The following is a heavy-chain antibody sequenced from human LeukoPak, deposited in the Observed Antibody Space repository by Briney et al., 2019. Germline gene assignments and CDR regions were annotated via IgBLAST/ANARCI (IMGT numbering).Heavy chain of an antibody. CDR1: GGSISSGSYY. Sequence: SQTLSLTCTVSGGSISSGSYYWSWIRQPAGKGLEWIGRIYTSGSTNYNPSLKSRVTISVDTSENQFSLKLSSVTAADTAVYYCARERGYSGYDFAGDWFDPWGQGTLVTVSS. D-gene: IGHD5-12*01. CDR2: IYTSGST. V-gene: IGHV4-61*02. J-gene: IGHJ5*02. CDR3: ARERGYSGYDFAGDWFDP.